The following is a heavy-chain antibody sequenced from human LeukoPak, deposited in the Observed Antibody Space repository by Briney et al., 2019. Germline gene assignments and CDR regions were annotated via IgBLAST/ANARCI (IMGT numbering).Heavy chain of an antibody. V-gene: IGHV3-23*01. Sequence: PGGSLRLSCAASGFTFSSYAMSWVRQAPGKGLEWVSAISGSGDSTYYADSEKGRFTISRDNSKNMLYLQMSSLRAEDTAVYYCAKSPYDSSSYSFDYWGQGTLFTVSS. CDR3: AKSPYDSSSYSFDY. CDR1: GFTFSSYA. D-gene: IGHD3-22*01. J-gene: IGHJ4*02. CDR2: ISGSGDST.